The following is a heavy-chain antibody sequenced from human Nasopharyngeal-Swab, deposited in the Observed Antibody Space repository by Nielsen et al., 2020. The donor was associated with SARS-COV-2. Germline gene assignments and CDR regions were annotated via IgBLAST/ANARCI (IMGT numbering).Heavy chain of an antibody. D-gene: IGHD6-19*01. CDR2: FSGSGGST. J-gene: IGHJ4*02. Sequence: GESLNISCASSRFTFSRYGMSWVRQAPGKGLELVSTFSGSGGSTYYADSVKRRFTISRDNSKNAQYLQMNSLLVEDTAIYYCARGAFEYSSSWYDPYYFYYWGQGTLVTVSS. V-gene: IGHV3-23*01. CDR1: RFTFSRYG. CDR3: ARGAFEYSSSWYDPYYFYY.